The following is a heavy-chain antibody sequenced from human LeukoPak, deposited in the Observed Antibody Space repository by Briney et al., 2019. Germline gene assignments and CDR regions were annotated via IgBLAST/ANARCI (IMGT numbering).Heavy chain of an antibody. V-gene: IGHV3-74*01. Sequence: GGSLRLPCAASGFTFSSFWMHWVRQVPGKGLVWVSGLNSDGSTTGYADSVRGRFTISRDNAKSTLYLQMNSLRAEDTAVYYCARGGYGAHMGWGQGTLVTVSS. CDR3: ARGGYGAHMG. D-gene: IGHD4-17*01. CDR1: GFTFSSFW. J-gene: IGHJ4*02. CDR2: LNSDGSTT.